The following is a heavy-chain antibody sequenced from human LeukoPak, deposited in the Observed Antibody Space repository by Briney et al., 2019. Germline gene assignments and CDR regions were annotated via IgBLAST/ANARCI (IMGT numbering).Heavy chain of an antibody. Sequence: ASVKVSCKASGYTFTSYGISWVRQAPGQGLEWMGWISAYNGNTNYAQKLQGRVTITRNTSISTAYMELSSLRSEDTAVYYCARGVFRGGLTYYYYYYMDVWGKGTTVTVSS. D-gene: IGHD2-15*01. J-gene: IGHJ6*03. CDR3: ARGVFRGGLTYYYYYYMDV. V-gene: IGHV1-18*01. CDR2: ISAYNGNT. CDR1: GYTFTSYG.